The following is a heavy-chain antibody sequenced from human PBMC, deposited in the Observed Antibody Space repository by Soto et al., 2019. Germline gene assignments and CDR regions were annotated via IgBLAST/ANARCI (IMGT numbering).Heavy chain of an antibody. D-gene: IGHD3-22*01. CDR1: GFIFSDYS. CDR2: ISSTSSYI. V-gene: IGHV3-21*01. Sequence: EVHLVESGGGLVKPGGSLRLSCAASGFIFSDYSINWVRQAPGKGLEWVSCISSTSSYICYADSVKGRFTISRDNAKKSLYLQMNSLRAEDTAVYYCARESSRGYDSDYWGQGTLVTVSS. CDR3: ARESSRGYDSDY. J-gene: IGHJ4*02.